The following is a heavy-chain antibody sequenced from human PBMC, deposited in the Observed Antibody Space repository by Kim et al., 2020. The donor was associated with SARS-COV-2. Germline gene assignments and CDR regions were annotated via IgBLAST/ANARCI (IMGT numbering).Heavy chain of an antibody. Sequence: SETLSLTCAVYGGSFSGYYWSWIRQPPGKGLEWIGEINHSGSTNYNPSLKSRVTISVDTSQNQFSLKLSSVTAADTAVYYCARGRDNGSGGPHYYFDYWGQGTLVTVSS. D-gene: IGHD3-10*01. J-gene: IGHJ4*02. V-gene: IGHV4-34*01. CDR3: ARGRDNGSGGPHYYFDY. CDR2: INHSGST. CDR1: GGSFSGYY.